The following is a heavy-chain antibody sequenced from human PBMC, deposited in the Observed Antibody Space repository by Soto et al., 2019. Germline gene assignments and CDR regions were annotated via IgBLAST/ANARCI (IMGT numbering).Heavy chain of an antibody. CDR1: GFTVSSNY. Sequence: GGSLRLSCAASGFTVSSNYMSWVRQAPGKGLEWVSVIYSGGSTYYADSVKGRFTISRDNSKNTLYLQMNSLRAEDTAVYYCAVTTEYLAPFDYWGQGTLVTVSS. D-gene: IGHD2-2*02. CDR2: IYSGGST. V-gene: IGHV3-53*01. CDR3: AVTTEYLAPFDY. J-gene: IGHJ4*02.